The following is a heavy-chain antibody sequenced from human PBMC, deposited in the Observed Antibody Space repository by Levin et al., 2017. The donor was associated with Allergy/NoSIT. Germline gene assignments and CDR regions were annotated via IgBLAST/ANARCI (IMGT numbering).Heavy chain of an antibody. D-gene: IGHD6-13*01. J-gene: IGHJ6*02. CDR3: ARLAAAVQF. CDR2: IYYSGST. Sequence: SQTLSLTCTVSGGSISPDSYYWGWIRQPPGKGLEWIGSIYYSGSTYYNPSLKSRVTISADTSKNQFSLNLSSVTAADTAVYYCARLAAAVQFWGLGTTVTVSS. V-gene: IGHV4-39*01. CDR1: GGSISPDSYY.